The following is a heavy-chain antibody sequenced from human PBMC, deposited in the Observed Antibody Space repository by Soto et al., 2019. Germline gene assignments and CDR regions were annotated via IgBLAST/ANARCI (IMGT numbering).Heavy chain of an antibody. CDR2: IDPSDSYT. V-gene: IGHV5-10-1*01. Sequence: RGASLKISCKDSAHKFTTYRICWVRQKPGKCLEWMGRIDPSDSYTNYSPSFQGHVTISVDKAISTAYLQWSSLKASDTAMYYCARQNSGSQIDYFDYWGQGTLVTVSS. CDR1: AHKFTTYR. D-gene: IGHD3-10*01. CDR3: ARQNSGSQIDYFDY. J-gene: IGHJ4*02.